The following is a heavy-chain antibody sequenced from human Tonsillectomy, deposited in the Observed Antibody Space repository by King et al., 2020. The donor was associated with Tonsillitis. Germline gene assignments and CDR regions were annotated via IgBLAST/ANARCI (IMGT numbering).Heavy chain of an antibody. CDR1: GYTFTGYY. Sequence: GQLVQSGAEVKKPGASVKVSCKASGYTFTGYYMHWVRRAPGQGLEWMGWINPNSGDTNYAQKFQGRVTMTRHTSISTAYMELSRLRSDDTDVYYCARELHTSNYNAGAFDLWGQGTPVTVS. J-gene: IGHJ4*02. CDR3: ARELHTSNYNAGAFDL. V-gene: IGHV1-2*02. CDR2: INPNSGDT. D-gene: IGHD4-11*01.